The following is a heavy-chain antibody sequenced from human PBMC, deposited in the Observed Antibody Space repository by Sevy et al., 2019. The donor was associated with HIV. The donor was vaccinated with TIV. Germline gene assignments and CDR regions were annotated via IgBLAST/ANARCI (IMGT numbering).Heavy chain of an antibody. CDR1: GFTFSSYA. CDR3: ARGGDIVGGTGEDYYYGMDV. D-gene: IGHD1-26*01. V-gene: IGHV3-30-3*01. CDR2: ISYDGSNK. Sequence: GGSLRLSCAASGFTFSSYAMHWVRQAPGKGLEWVAVISYDGSNKYYADSVKGRFTISRDNSKNTLYLQMNSLRAEDTAEYYCARGGDIVGGTGEDYYYGMDVWGQGTTVTVSS. J-gene: IGHJ6*02.